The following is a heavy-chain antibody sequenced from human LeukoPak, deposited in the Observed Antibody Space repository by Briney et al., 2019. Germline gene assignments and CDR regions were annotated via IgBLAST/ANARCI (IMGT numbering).Heavy chain of an antibody. J-gene: IGHJ4*02. CDR3: ARGRRSYSSGWYDYYY. CDR1: GYTFTSYD. Sequence: ASVKVSCKASGYTFTSYDINWVRQATGQGLEWMGWMNPNSGNTGYAQKFQGRVTMTRNTSISTAYMELSSLRSEDTAVYYCARGRRSYSSGWYDYYYCCRGPLVTVSS. V-gene: IGHV1-8*01. D-gene: IGHD6-19*01. CDR2: MNPNSGNT.